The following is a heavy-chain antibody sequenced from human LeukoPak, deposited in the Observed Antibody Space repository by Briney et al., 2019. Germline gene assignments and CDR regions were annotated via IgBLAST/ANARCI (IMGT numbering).Heavy chain of an antibody. CDR1: GYSFTSYW. CDR3: ARVEMATIVGWFDP. Sequence: GESLKISCKGSGYSFTSYWIGWVRQMPGKGLEGMGIIYPGDSDTRYSPSFQGQVTISADKSISTAYLQWSSLKASNTAMYYCARVEMATIVGWFDPWGQGTLVTVSS. D-gene: IGHD5-24*01. CDR2: IYPGDSDT. J-gene: IGHJ5*02. V-gene: IGHV5-51*01.